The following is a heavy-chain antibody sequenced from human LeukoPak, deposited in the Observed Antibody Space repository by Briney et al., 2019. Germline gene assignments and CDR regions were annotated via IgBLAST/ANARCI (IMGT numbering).Heavy chain of an antibody. V-gene: IGHV3-48*03. CDR2: ISSSGTTI. CDR1: GFTFSSYE. J-gene: IGHJ6*03. Sequence: RGSLRLSCAASGFTFSSYEMNWVRQAPGKGLEWVSYISSSGTTIYYADSVKGRFTISRDNAKNSLYLQMNSLRAEDTAVYYCARDASKILTETFYYMDVWGKGTTVTISS. CDR3: ARDASKILTETFYYMDV. D-gene: IGHD3-9*01.